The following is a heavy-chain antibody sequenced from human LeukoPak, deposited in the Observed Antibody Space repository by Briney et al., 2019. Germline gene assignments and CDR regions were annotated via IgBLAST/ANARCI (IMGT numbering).Heavy chain of an antibody. Sequence: SETLSLTCIVSVGSISSYYWSWIRQPPGKGLEWIGYIHYSGSTNYNPSLKSRVTISVDTSKNQFSLRLTSVTAADTAVYYCARTTEGGYTYDYFYYYYMDVWGKGTTVTISS. V-gene: IGHV4-59*01. CDR1: VGSISSYY. J-gene: IGHJ6*03. D-gene: IGHD5-18*01. CDR3: ARTTEGGYTYDYFYYYYMDV. CDR2: IHYSGST.